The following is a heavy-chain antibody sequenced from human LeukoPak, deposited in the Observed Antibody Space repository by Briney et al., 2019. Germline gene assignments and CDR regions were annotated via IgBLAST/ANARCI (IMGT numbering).Heavy chain of an antibody. J-gene: IGHJ4*02. V-gene: IGHV3-9*01. Sequence: GGSLRLSCAASEITFDEYAMNWVRQAPGKGLEWVSNINWNTGVIVYADSVRGRFTVSRDNAKTSLYLQMNSLRAEDTALYYCAMESRIAVVAIDYWGRGTLVTVSS. CDR2: INWNTGVI. CDR1: EITFDEYA. D-gene: IGHD6-19*01. CDR3: AMESRIAVVAIDY.